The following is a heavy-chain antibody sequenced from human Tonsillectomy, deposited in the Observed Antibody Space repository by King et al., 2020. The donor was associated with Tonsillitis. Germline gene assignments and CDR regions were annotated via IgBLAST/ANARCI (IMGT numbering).Heavy chain of an antibody. CDR3: ARVSYGSGSYDY. CDR2: IETACDT. D-gene: IGHD3-10*01. Sequence: VQLVESGGGLVQGGVSLRLSCAASGLNFSSDDRHGVRQSTVKGLEWFSAIETACDTYYPGSVKGRFTNSRENAKNSLYLQMNSLRAEDTAVYYCARVSYGSGSYDYWGQGTLVTVSS. CDR1: GLNFSSDD. V-gene: IGHV3-13*01. J-gene: IGHJ4*02.